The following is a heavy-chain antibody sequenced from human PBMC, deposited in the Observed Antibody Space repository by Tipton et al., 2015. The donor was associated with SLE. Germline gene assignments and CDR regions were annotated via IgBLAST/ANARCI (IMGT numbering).Heavy chain of an antibody. CDR1: GGSISTTDHY. CDR3: VRERKYVVRFRELVAPDL. J-gene: IGHJ3*01. V-gene: IGHV4-39*02. D-gene: IGHD1-26*01. Sequence: LRLSCSVSGGSISTTDHYWGWIRQPPGKGLEWIGSVFYSGNTYYNESLQSRVTMSVDTSKNQFSLKLSSVTAADTAMYYCVRERKYVVRFRELVAPDLWGQGTAITVSS. CDR2: VFYSGNT.